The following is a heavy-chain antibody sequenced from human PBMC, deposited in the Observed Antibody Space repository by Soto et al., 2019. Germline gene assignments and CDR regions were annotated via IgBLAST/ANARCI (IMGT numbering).Heavy chain of an antibody. CDR3: AGTSYYDFWSGYYRRGMTFDI. Sequence: SETLSLTCAVYGGSLSGYYWSWIRQPPGKGLEWIGEINHSGSTNYNPSLKSRVTISVDTSKNQFSLKLSSVTAADTAVYYCAGTSYYDFWSGYYRRGMTFDIWGQGTMVTVSS. V-gene: IGHV4-34*01. D-gene: IGHD3-3*01. CDR1: GGSLSGYY. CDR2: INHSGST. J-gene: IGHJ3*02.